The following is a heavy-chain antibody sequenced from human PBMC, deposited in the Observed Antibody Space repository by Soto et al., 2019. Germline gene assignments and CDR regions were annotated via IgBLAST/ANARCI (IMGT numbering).Heavy chain of an antibody. D-gene: IGHD6-19*01. CDR3: ARDGGVAVAVDASDI. V-gene: IGHV3-20*04. CDR1: GFTFEDHV. CDR2: INWSGSST. Sequence: EVQLVESGGGVVRPGGSLRLSCAASGFTFEDHVMTWVRQVPGKGLEWVAEINWSGSSTSYADSVKGRFTISRDNAKNSLYLQMNSLRAEDTALYFCARDGGVAVAVDASDIWGQGTMVTVSS. J-gene: IGHJ3*02.